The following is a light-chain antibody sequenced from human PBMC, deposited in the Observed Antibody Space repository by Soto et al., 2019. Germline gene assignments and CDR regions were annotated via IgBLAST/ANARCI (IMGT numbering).Light chain of an antibody. V-gene: IGLV2-14*01. J-gene: IGLJ1*01. CDR3: SSYTISSLW. Sequence: QSALTQPASVSGSPGQSITISCTGTTSDVGSYNYVSWYQQHPGKAPKLMIYEVSNRPSGVSNRFSGSKSGNTASLTISGLQAEDEADYYCSSYTISSLWFRTGTKLTVL. CDR1: TSDVGSYNY. CDR2: EVS.